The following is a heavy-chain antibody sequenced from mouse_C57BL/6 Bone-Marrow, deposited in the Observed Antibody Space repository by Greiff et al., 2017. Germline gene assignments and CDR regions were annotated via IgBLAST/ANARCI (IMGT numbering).Heavy chain of an antibody. CDR2: IYPRSGNT. J-gene: IGHJ3*01. Sequence: QVTLKESGAELARPGASVKLSCKASGYTFTSYGISWVKQRTGQGLEWIGEIYPRSGNTYYNEKFKGKATLTADKSSSTAYMELRSLTSEDSAVYFCALRFLFAYWGQGTLVTVSA. CDR1: GYTFTSYG. V-gene: IGHV1-81*01. D-gene: IGHD1-1*01. CDR3: ALRFLFAY.